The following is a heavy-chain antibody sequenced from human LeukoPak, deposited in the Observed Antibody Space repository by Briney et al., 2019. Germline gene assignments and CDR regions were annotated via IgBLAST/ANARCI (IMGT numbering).Heavy chain of an antibody. D-gene: IGHD2-2*03. Sequence: SETLSLTCTVSGGSISSGSYYWSWIRQPAGKGLEWIGCMYTSGSTNYNPSLRSRVTISVDTSKNQFSLKLSSVTAADTAVYYCARSTHPGYCSSTSCYYYYYMDVWGKGTTVTVSS. V-gene: IGHV4-61*02. CDR2: MYTSGST. J-gene: IGHJ6*03. CDR1: GGSISSGSYY. CDR3: ARSTHPGYCSSTSCYYYYYMDV.